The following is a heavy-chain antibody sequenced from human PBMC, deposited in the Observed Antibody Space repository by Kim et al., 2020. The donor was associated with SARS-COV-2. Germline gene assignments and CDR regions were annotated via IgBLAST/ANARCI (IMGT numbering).Heavy chain of an antibody. CDR1: GYTFTGYY. J-gene: IGHJ4*02. CDR2: TNPNSGAT. Sequence: ASVKVSCKTSGYTFTGYYMHWVRQAPGQGLEWMVWTNPNSGATKYAQKFQGRVTMTRDTSITTVYMEVSSLRSDDTAVYYCARRRGGFTGSSGFDYWGQGTLVTVSS. D-gene: IGHD6-13*01. CDR3: ARRRGGFTGSSGFDY. V-gene: IGHV1-2*02.